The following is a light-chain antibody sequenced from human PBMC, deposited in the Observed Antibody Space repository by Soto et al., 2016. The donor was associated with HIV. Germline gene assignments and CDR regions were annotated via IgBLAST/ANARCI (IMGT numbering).Light chain of an antibody. CDR2: ATS. J-gene: IGKJ4*01. V-gene: IGKV1-27*01. CDR3: QKYNGVIT. Sequence: DIQMTQSPSSLSASVGDRVTITCRASQDITNYLAWYQQKPGGVPKLLIYATSTLHSGVPSRFRGSGSGTEFTLTITSLQPEDIATYYCQKYNGVITFGGGTKVEI. CDR1: QDITNY.